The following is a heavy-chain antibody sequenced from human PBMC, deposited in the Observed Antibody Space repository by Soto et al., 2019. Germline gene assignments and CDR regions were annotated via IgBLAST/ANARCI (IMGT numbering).Heavy chain of an antibody. D-gene: IGHD3-3*01. CDR2: IYHSGST. CDR1: GGSISSGGYS. J-gene: IGHJ4*02. V-gene: IGHV4-30-2*01. CDR3: XXXXXFGR. Sequence: QLQLQESGSGLVKPSQTLSLTCAVSGGSISSGGYSWSWIRQPPGKGLEWIGYIYHSGSTYYNPSLKSRVTISVDRSXXXXXXXLXXXTAXXXXXXXXXXXXXFGRWGQGTLVTVSS.